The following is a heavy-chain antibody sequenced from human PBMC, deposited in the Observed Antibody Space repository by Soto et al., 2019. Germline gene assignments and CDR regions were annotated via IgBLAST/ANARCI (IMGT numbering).Heavy chain of an antibody. D-gene: IGHD3-22*01. CDR1: GFTFSDYY. Sequence: GGSLRLSCAASGFTFSDYYMSWIRQAPGKGLEWVSYISSSSSYTNYADSVKGRSTISRDNAKNSLYLQMNSLRAEDTAVYYCARFATYYYDSSGYAELGYYFDYWGQGTLVTVSS. V-gene: IGHV3-11*06. CDR2: ISSSSSYT. CDR3: ARFATYYYDSSGYAELGYYFDY. J-gene: IGHJ4*02.